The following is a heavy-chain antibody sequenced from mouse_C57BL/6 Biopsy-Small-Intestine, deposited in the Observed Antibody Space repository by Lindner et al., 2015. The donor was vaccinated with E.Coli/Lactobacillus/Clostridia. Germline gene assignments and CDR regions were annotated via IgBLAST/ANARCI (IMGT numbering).Heavy chain of an antibody. CDR1: GGTFSSYA. D-gene: IGHD1-1*01. CDR3: ASAYRGYSSGWYYYYGMDV. V-gene: IGHV1-81*01. J-gene: IGHJ1*01. CDR2: IIPIFGTA. Sequence: SVKVSCKASGGTFSSYAISWVRQAPGQGLEWMGGIIPIFGTANYAQKFQGRVTITADESTSTAYMELSSLRSEDTAVYYCASAYRGYSSGWYYYYGMDVWGQGTTVTVSS.